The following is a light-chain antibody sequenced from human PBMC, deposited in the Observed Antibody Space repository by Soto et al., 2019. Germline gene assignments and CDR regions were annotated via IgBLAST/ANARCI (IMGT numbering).Light chain of an antibody. V-gene: IGKV1-5*01. Sequence: DIQMTQSPSTLSASVGDRVSVTCRASLSIRYWLAWHQQKPGKAPQVLIYDASTLQKGVPSRFSGSGFGTEFTLNISSLQPDDFATYYCQQYHGFPYTFGQGTKVEIK. CDR3: QQYHGFPYT. CDR2: DAS. CDR1: LSIRYW. J-gene: IGKJ2*01.